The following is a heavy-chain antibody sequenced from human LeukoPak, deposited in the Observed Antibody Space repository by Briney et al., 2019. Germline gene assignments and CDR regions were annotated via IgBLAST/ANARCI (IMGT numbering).Heavy chain of an antibody. CDR1: GFTFTSYW. J-gene: IGHJ4*02. CDR3: ARAKDSSGYYWDY. Sequence: GGSLRLSCAASGFTFTSYWMSWVRQAPGKGLEWVANIRQDGSEKYYVDSVKGRFTISRDNAKNSLYLQMNSLRAEDTAVYYCARAKDSSGYYWDYWGQGTLVTVSS. CDR2: IRQDGSEK. D-gene: IGHD3-22*01. V-gene: IGHV3-7*02.